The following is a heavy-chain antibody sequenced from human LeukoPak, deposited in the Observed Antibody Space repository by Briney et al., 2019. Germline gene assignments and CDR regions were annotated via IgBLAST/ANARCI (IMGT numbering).Heavy chain of an antibody. V-gene: IGHV4-59*01. D-gene: IGHD1-26*01. CDR3: AQGWAYFDY. J-gene: IGHJ4*02. Sequence: SETLSLTCTVSGGSISDYFWSWIRQSPGNGLEWIGYISNIESANYNPSLNSRVTISVDTSKNQFSLKLNSVTAADTAVYYCAQGWAYFDYWAQGTLVTVSS. CDR1: GGSISDYF. CDR2: ISNIESA.